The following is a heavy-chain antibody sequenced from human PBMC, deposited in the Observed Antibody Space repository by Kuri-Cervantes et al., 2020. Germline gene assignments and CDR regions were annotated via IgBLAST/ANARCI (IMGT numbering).Heavy chain of an antibody. Sequence: GESLKISCAASGFTFGTYGMHWVRQAPGKGLEWVAVIWYDGTVKYYADSVKGRFTISRDNSKNTLYLQMNSLRAEDTAVYYCARGRGGYWGQGTLVTVSS. D-gene: IGHD3-10*01. J-gene: IGHJ4*02. CDR1: GFTFGTYG. CDR3: ARGRGGY. V-gene: IGHV3-33*01. CDR2: IWYDGTVK.